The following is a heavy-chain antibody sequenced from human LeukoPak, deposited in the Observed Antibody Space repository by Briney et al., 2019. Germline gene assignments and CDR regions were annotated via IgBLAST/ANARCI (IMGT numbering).Heavy chain of an antibody. V-gene: IGHV5-51*01. Sequence: GESLKISCKGSGYSFTCYWIGWVRQMPGKGLEWMGIIYPGDSDTRYSPSFQGQVTISADKSISTAYLQWSSLKASDTAMYYCARHPGGYCSSTSCLGGDYYYYGMDVWGQGTTVTVSS. CDR1: GYSFTCYW. CDR2: IYPGDSDT. J-gene: IGHJ6*02. CDR3: ARHPGGYCSSTSCLGGDYYYYGMDV. D-gene: IGHD2-2*01.